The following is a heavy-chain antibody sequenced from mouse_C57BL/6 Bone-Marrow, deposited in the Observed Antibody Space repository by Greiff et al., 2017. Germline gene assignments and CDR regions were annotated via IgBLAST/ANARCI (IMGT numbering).Heavy chain of an antibody. V-gene: IGHV7-1*01. CDR3: ARDGGPYDSQVLY. J-gene: IGHJ2*01. D-gene: IGHD2-4*01. CDR1: GFTFSDFY. CDR2: SSNTANDYTT. Sequence: EVHLVESGGGLVQSGRSLRLSCATSGFTFSDFYMEWVRQAPGKGLEWIAASSNTANDYTTEYSASVKGRFIVSRDTSQSILYLQMNALRAEDTDIYYCARDGGPYDSQVLYGGQGTTLTVSS.